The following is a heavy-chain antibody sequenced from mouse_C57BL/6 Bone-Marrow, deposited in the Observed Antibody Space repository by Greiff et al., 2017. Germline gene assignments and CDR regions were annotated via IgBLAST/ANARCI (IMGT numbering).Heavy chain of an antibody. CDR3: ARARVHYYAMDY. J-gene: IGHJ4*01. Sequence: EVKVVESGGGLVKPGGSLKLSCAASGFTFSDYGMHWVRQAPEKGLVWVAYISSGSSTIYYADTVKGRFTISRDNAKNTLFLQMTSLRSEDTAMYYCARARVHYYAMDYWGQGTSVTVSS. CDR1: GFTFSDYG. D-gene: IGHD2-14*01. V-gene: IGHV5-17*01. CDR2: ISSGSSTI.